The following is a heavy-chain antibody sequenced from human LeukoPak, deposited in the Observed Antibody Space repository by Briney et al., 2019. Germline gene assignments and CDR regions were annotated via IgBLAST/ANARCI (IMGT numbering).Heavy chain of an antibody. D-gene: IGHD6-6*01. Sequence: PGSSVKVSCKASGGTFSSYAISWVRQAPGQGLEWMGGIIPIFGTANYAQKFQGRVTITTDESTSTAYMELSSLRSEDTAVYYCASGNPSIAARQDYYYYYYMDVWGKGTTVTVSS. CDR2: IIPIFGTA. CDR1: GGTFSSYA. V-gene: IGHV1-69*05. CDR3: ASGNPSIAARQDYYYYYYMDV. J-gene: IGHJ6*03.